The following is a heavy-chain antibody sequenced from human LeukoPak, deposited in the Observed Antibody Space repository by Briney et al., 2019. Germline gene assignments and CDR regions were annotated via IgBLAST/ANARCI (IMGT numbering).Heavy chain of an antibody. D-gene: IGHD5-18*01. CDR3: ARRGYSFGSDY. CDR1: GFTFSSYS. CDR2: IKEDGSEK. V-gene: IGHV3-7*01. Sequence: PGGSLRLSCAASGFTFSSYSMNWVRQAPGKGLEWVASIKEDGSEKYYVDSVKGRFTISRDNAKNSFYLQMNSLRAEDTAVYYCARRGYSFGSDYWGPGTLVTVSP. J-gene: IGHJ4*02.